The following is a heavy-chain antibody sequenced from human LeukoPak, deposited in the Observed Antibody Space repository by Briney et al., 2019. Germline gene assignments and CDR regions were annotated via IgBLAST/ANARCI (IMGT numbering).Heavy chain of an antibody. CDR2: ISYDGSNK. Sequence: TGGSLRLSCAASGFTFSSYAMHWVRQAPGKGLEWVAVISYDGSNKYYADSVKGRFTISRDNSQNTLYLQMNSLRAEDTAVYYCARDMYSYSGSYFGAADYWGQGTLVTVSS. CDR3: ARDMYSYSGSYFGAADY. V-gene: IGHV3-30*01. D-gene: IGHD1-26*01. J-gene: IGHJ4*02. CDR1: GFTFSSYA.